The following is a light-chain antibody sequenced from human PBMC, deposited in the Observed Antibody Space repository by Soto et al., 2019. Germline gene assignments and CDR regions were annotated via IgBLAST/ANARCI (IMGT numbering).Light chain of an antibody. V-gene: IGLV2-14*01. CDR1: MRDVGAYNL. J-gene: IGLJ2*01. CDR3: ASYARGSTLVV. CDR2: EVR. Sequence: QSVLTQPASVSGSAGQSITISCSGTMRDVGAYNLVSWYQQHPGTAPKLIIYEVRNRPSGISSRFSGSRSGNTASLTISGLQSEDEADYYCASYARGSTLVVFGGGTKLTVL.